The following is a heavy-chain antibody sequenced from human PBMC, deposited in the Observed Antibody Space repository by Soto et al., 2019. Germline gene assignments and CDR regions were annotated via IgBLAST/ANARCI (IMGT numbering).Heavy chain of an antibody. CDR2: ISGSGGST. Sequence: GGSLRLSCAASGFTFSSYAMSWVRQAPGKGLEWVSAISGSGGSTYYADSVKGRFTISRDNSKNTLYLQMNSLRAEDTAVYYCANPAWEYSGYGRYFDYWGQGTLVTVSS. D-gene: IGHD5-12*01. J-gene: IGHJ4*02. CDR3: ANPAWEYSGYGRYFDY. V-gene: IGHV3-23*01. CDR1: GFTFSSYA.